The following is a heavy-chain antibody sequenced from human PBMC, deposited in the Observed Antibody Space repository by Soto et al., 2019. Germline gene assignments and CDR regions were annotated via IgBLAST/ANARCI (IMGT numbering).Heavy chain of an antibody. J-gene: IGHJ6*02. CDR2: ISYDGSNK. Sequence: GSLRLSCAASGFTFSSYGMHWVRQAPGKGLEWVAVISYDGSNKYYADSVKGRFTISRDNSKNTLYLQMNSLRAEDTAVYYCAKDWVVVPSPRYYYYGMDVWGQGTTVTVSS. V-gene: IGHV3-30*18. CDR3: AKDWVVVPSPRYYYYGMDV. D-gene: IGHD2-15*01. CDR1: GFTFSSYG.